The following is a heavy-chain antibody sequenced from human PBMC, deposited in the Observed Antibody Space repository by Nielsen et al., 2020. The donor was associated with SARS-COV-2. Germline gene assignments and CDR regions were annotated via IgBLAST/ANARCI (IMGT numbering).Heavy chain of an antibody. V-gene: IGHV3-30*18. CDR3: AKDYWFDP. CDR2: ISYDGSNK. CDR1: GFTFTNYG. J-gene: IGHJ5*02. Sequence: GESLKISCAASGFTFTNYGMTWVRQAPGKGLEWVAVISYDGSNKYYADSVKGRFTISRDNSKNTLYLQMNSLRAEDTAVYYCAKDYWFDPWGQGTLVTVSS.